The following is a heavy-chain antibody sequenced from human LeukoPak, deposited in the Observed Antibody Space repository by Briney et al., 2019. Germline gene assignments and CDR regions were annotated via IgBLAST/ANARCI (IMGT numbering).Heavy chain of an antibody. J-gene: IGHJ5*02. V-gene: IGHV4-34*01. CDR2: INHSGST. D-gene: IGHD2-8*01. CDR3: AREQSVLMVYAAPFDP. Sequence: PSETLSLTCAVYGGSFSGYYWSWIRQPPGKGLEWIGEINHSGSTNYNPSLKSRVTISVDTSKNQFSLKLSSVTAVDTAVYYCAREQSVLMVYAAPFDPWGQGTLVTVSS. CDR1: GGSFSGYY.